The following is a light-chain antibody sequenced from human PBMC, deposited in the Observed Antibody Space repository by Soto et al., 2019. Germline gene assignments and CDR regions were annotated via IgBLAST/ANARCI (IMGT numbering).Light chain of an antibody. V-gene: IGKV1-39*01. CDR1: QSIGSH. J-gene: IGKJ1*01. CDR2: AAS. Sequence: DIQGTQSRSSLSASVGDRVTITCRASQSIGSHLNWFQQKPGKAPNLLIYAASSLHSGVPSRFSGSGSGTDFTLTISSLQPEDIATFFCQQSYSSWTFGQGTKVDIK. CDR3: QQSYSSWT.